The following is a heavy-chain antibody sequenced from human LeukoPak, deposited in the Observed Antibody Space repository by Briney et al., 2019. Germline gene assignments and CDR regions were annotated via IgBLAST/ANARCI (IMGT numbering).Heavy chain of an antibody. CDR3: AKDTGHLILGDY. D-gene: IGHD7-27*01. Sequence: PGGSLGLSCAASGITFSTSGMHWVRQAPGKGLEWVAVIWYDGSQKYYADSVKGRFTISRDNSKDTLFLQMNSLTLEDTAVYYCAKDTGHLILGDYWGQGTLVIVSS. J-gene: IGHJ4*02. V-gene: IGHV3-33*06. CDR2: IWYDGSQK. CDR1: GITFSTSG.